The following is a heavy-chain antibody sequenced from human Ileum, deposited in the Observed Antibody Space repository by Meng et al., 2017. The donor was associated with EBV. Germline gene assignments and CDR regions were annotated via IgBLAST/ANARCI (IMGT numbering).Heavy chain of an antibody. J-gene: IGHJ4*02. CDR1: GDSVRGSAW. V-gene: IGHV4-4*02. CDR3: ARSSPIVRGLDY. CDR2: VYHDVAT. D-gene: IGHD3-10*01. Sequence: QVQLQASRPGLVKASVIVFLTIAVSGDSVRGSAWWSWARQPPGKGLEWIGEVYHDVATNYHPSLKSRVTISLDKSKNAVNLHLNSLTAANTAVYFCARSSPIVRGLDYWCQGTLVTVSS.